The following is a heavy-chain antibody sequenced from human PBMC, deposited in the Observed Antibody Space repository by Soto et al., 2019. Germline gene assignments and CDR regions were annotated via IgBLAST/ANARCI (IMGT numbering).Heavy chain of an antibody. CDR1: GFTFDDYA. CDR3: AKDPLITLTGMDV. D-gene: IGHD3-16*01. V-gene: IGHV3-9*01. CDR2: ISWNSGSI. J-gene: IGHJ6*01. Sequence: EVQLVESGGGLVQPGRSLRLSCAASGFTFDDYAMHWVRQAPGKGLEWVSGISWNSGSIGYADSVKGRFTISRDNAKNSLYLQMNSLRAEDTALYYCAKDPLITLTGMDVW.